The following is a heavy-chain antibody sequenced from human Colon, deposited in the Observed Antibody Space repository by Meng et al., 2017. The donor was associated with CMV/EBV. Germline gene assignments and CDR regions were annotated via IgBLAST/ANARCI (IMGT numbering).Heavy chain of an antibody. V-gene: IGHV1-8*01. CDR3: ARSHAREVFASSAPYYSRPIDN. J-gene: IGHJ4*02. Sequence: ASVKVSCKASGYSFNTYDIPWVRQAPGQGLEWMGWMNPNSGNVGYARKFQGRVTMTRDTSINTSYMELSSLHSEDTAVYYCARSHAREVFASSAPYYSRPIDNWGQGTLVTVSS. CDR1: GYSFNTYD. D-gene: IGHD3-22*01. CDR2: MNPNSGNV.